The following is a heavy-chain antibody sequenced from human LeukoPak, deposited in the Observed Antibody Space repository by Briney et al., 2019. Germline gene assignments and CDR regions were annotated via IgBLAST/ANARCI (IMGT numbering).Heavy chain of an antibody. J-gene: IGHJ3*02. D-gene: IGHD3-16*02. CDR2: INHSGST. CDR3: ARVSRGRYLFDI. Sequence: PSETLSLTCAVYGGSFSGYYWSWIRQPPGKGLEWIGEINHSGSTNYNPSLKSRVTISVDTSKNQFSLKLTSVTAADTAMYYCARVSRGRYLFDIWGQGTMVTVSS. V-gene: IGHV4-34*01. CDR1: GGSFSGYY.